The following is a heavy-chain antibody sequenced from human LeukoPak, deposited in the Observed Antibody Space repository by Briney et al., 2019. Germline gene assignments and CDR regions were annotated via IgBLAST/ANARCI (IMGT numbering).Heavy chain of an antibody. J-gene: IGHJ4*02. Sequence: PGGSLRLSCAASGFSVSNTYMSWVRQAPGKGLEWVSIIYSGGNTHYADSVKGRFTISRDNSKNTLYLQMNRLRPEDTAVYYCARGTVTAPDYWGQGTLVTVSS. CDR3: ARGTVTAPDY. CDR2: IYSGGNT. CDR1: GFSVSNTY. V-gene: IGHV3-53*01. D-gene: IGHD2-21*02.